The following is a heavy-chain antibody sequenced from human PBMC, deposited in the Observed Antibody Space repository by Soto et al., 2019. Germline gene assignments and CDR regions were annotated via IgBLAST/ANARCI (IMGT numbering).Heavy chain of an antibody. CDR2: IKQDGSEE. Sequence: GGSLRLSCAASGFTFSSYWMSWFRQAPGKGLEWVANIKQDGSEENYVDSVKGRFTISRDNAKNALYLQMNSLRAEDTAVYYCAREGYSGYSAYVDYWGQGTLVTVSS. V-gene: IGHV3-7*01. CDR3: AREGYSGYSAYVDY. J-gene: IGHJ4*02. D-gene: IGHD5-12*01. CDR1: GFTFSSYW.